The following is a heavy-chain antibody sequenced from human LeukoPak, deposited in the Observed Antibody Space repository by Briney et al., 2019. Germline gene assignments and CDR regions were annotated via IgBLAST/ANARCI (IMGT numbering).Heavy chain of an antibody. CDR3: ARAQSREQQLPFDY. J-gene: IGHJ4*02. Sequence: RTGGSLRLSCAASGFTFSSYWMHWVRQAPGKGLVWVSRINSDGSTTTYADSVKGRFTISRDNAKSTLYLQMNSLRAEDTAVYYCARAQSREQQLPFDYWGQGTLVAVSS. V-gene: IGHV3-74*01. CDR2: INSDGSTT. D-gene: IGHD6-13*01. CDR1: GFTFSSYW.